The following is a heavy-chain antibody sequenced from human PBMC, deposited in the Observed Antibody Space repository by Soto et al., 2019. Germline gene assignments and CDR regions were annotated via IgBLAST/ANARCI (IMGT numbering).Heavy chain of an antibody. V-gene: IGHV3-30-3*01. D-gene: IGHD3-10*01. Sequence: PGGSLRLSCAASGFTFNNYAMNWVRQAPGKGLEWVAVITDDGSSKYYADSVKGRITISRDNSKNTLYLQMNNLRAEDTATYYCARGLGNYFCSFAYWGQGTLVTVSS. CDR2: ITDDGSSK. CDR1: GFTFNNYA. CDR3: ARGLGNYFCSFAY. J-gene: IGHJ4*02.